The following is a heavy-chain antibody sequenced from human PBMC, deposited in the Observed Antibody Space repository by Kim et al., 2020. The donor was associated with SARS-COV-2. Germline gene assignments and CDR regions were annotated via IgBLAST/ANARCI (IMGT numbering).Heavy chain of an antibody. CDR2: IYSGGST. CDR3: ARGRITMVRGAHHFAGMDV. D-gene: IGHD3-10*01. J-gene: IGHJ6*02. CDR1: GFTVSSNY. V-gene: IGHV3-53*01. Sequence: GGSLRLSCAASGFTVSSNYMSWVRQAPGKGLEWVSVIYSGGSTYYADSVKGRFTISRDNSKNKLYLQMNSLRAEDTAVYYCARGRITMVRGAHHFAGMDVWGQGTTVTVSS.